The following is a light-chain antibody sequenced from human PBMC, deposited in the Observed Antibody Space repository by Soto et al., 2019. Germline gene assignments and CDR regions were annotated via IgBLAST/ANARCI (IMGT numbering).Light chain of an antibody. CDR2: DAS. CDR1: QDISNY. Sequence: DIQMTQSTSSLSASVGARVTITCQASQDISNYLNCYQQKPGKAPKLLIYDASNLETGVPSRFSGSGSGTDFTFTISSLQPEDIATYYCQQYDNPPPYTFGQGTKLEIK. V-gene: IGKV1-33*01. CDR3: QQYDNPPPYT. J-gene: IGKJ2*01.